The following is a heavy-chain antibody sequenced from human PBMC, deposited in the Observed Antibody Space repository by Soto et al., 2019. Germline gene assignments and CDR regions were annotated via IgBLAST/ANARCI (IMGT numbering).Heavy chain of an antibody. Sequence: VQLVESGGGLVQPGGSLRLSCAASGFTFTRYSMNWVRQAPGKGLEWVSSLSSTTNYIYYGDSMKARFTISRDNANNSLYLEMNSLRAEDTAVYYGARESEDLTSNFDYWGQGTLVTVSS. CDR1: GFTFTRYS. CDR2: LSSTTNYI. V-gene: IGHV3-21*06. CDR3: ARESEDLTSNFDY. J-gene: IGHJ4*02.